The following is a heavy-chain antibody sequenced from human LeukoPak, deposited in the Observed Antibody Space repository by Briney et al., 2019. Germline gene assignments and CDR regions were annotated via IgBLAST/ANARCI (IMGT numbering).Heavy chain of an antibody. CDR2: INPNHGVT. CDR3: ARADRLHGGPYLIGP. Sequence: ASVRVSCKTSGYSFSDYYMHWVRQAPGQGLEWMGWINPNHGVTNSAQKFQGSVTMTRDTSITTVYMELYRLTSDDTAIYYCARADRLHGGPYLIGPWGQGTLVTVSS. V-gene: IGHV1-2*02. CDR1: GYSFSDYY. J-gene: IGHJ5*02. D-gene: IGHD2-21*01.